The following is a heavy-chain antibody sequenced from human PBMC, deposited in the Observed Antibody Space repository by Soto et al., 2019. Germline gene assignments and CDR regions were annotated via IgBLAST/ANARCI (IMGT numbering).Heavy chain of an antibody. CDR3: ARGSGIVALPGELEDVNYDY. Sequence: QVQLQQWGAGLVKPSETLSLSCAVYGQSFSGHSWAWIRQPPGKGLEWMGGINESGSTYYNPSLKSRVTISTDTSKNQFSLKLSSVSAADTAAYFCARGSGIVALPGELEDVNYDYWGQGTLVNVSS. CDR1: GQSFSGHS. V-gene: IGHV4-34*01. J-gene: IGHJ4*02. CDR2: INESGST. D-gene: IGHD1-1*01.